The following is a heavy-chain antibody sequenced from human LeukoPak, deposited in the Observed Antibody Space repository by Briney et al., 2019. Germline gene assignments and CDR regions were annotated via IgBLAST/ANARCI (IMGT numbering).Heavy chain of an antibody. CDR3: ARVWGIAVAGTLDY. Sequence: GGSLRLSCAASGFTFIFYEMNWVRQAPGKGLEWVSYISSSGSTIYYADSVKGRFTISRDNAKNSLYLQMNSLRAEDTAVYYCARVWGIAVAGTLDYWGQGTLVTVSS. CDR2: ISSSGSTI. V-gene: IGHV3-48*03. CDR1: GFTFIFYE. D-gene: IGHD6-19*01. J-gene: IGHJ4*02.